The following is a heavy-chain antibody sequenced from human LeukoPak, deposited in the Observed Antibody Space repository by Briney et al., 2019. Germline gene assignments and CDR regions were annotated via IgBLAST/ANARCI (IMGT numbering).Heavy chain of an antibody. D-gene: IGHD1-20*01. Sequence: GESLKISCKGSGYSFTSYWISWVRQMPGKGLEWMGRIDPSDSYTNYSPSFQGHVTISADKSISTAYLQWSSLKASDTAMYYCARHNWISNWFDPWGQGTLVTVSS. J-gene: IGHJ5*02. CDR3: ARHNWISNWFDP. CDR2: IDPSDSYT. V-gene: IGHV5-10-1*01. CDR1: GYSFTSYW.